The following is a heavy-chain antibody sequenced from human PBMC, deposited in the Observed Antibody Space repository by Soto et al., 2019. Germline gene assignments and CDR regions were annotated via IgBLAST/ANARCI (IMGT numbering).Heavy chain of an antibody. CDR2: ISGSGGST. D-gene: IGHD3-22*01. V-gene: IGHV3-23*01. CDR3: AKCYYDSSGYYPYYFDY. Sequence: VGSLRLSCAASGFTFSSYAMSWFRQAPVNGLEWVSSISGSGGSTYYADSVKGRFTISRDNSKNTLYLQMNSLRAEDTAVYYCAKCYYDSSGYYPYYFDYWGQGTLVTVSS. CDR1: GFTFSSYA. J-gene: IGHJ4*02.